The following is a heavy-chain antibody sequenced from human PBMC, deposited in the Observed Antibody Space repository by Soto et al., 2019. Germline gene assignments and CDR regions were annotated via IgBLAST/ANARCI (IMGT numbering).Heavy chain of an antibody. J-gene: IGHJ4*02. CDR3: AIDLWWYTH. Sequence: EVQLLESGGGLVQPGGSLRLSCTASEFTFSDHAMTWVRQAPGKGLEWVSGISGGGSGAYYADSVKGRFTVSRANSKNTLFLQMDSLRAEDTAVYYCAIDLWWYTHWGQGTLVTVSS. CDR2: ISGGGSGA. D-gene: IGHD2-15*01. CDR1: EFTFSDHA. V-gene: IGHV3-23*01.